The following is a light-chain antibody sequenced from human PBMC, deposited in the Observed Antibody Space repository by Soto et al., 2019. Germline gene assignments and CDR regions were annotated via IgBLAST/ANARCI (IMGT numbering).Light chain of an antibody. V-gene: IGLV2-18*01. J-gene: IGLJ1*01. CDR1: STDFVRYNR. Sequence: QSVLTQPPSVSGSPGQSVTISCTGTSTDFVRYNRVSWYQQPPGTAPKLMIYEVSKRPSGVPDRFSGSKSGNTASLTISGLQAADEADYYCSLYTSENAYVFGNGTKVTVL. CDR3: SLYTSENAYV. CDR2: EVS.